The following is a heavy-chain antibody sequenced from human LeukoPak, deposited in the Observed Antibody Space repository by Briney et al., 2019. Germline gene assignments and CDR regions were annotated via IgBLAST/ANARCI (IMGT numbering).Heavy chain of an antibody. CDR2: ISYDGSNK. V-gene: IGHV3-30*04. Sequence: GRSLRLSCAASGFTFSSYAMHWVRQAPGKGLEWVAVISYDGSNKYYADSVKGRFTISRDNSKNTLYLQMNSLRAEDTAVYYCARDRDGYNSIVAIGISDYWGQGTLVTVSS. D-gene: IGHD5-24*01. J-gene: IGHJ4*02. CDR1: GFTFSSYA. CDR3: ARDRDGYNSIVAIGISDY.